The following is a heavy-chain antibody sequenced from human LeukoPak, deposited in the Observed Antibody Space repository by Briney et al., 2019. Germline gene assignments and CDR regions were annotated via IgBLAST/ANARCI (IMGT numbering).Heavy chain of an antibody. J-gene: IGHJ4*02. D-gene: IGHD3-9*01. CDR3: AATSPHLLRYFDWLPGVIDY. V-gene: IGHV4-59*01. Sequence: SETLSLTCTVSGGSISSYYWSWLRQPPGKGLEWVGFIYYSGSTNYNPSLKSRVTISVDTSKNQFSLKLSSLTAADTAVYYCAATSPHLLRYFDWLPGVIDYWGQGTLVTVSS. CDR1: GGSISSYY. CDR2: IYYSGST.